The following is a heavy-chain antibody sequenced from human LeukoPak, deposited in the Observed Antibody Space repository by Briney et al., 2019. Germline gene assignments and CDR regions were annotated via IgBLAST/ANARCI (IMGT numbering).Heavy chain of an antibody. CDR2: IYYSGST. J-gene: IGHJ4*02. D-gene: IGHD3-9*01. Sequence: KPSETLSLTCTVSGGSISSYYWSWIRQPPGKGLEWIGYIYYSGSTNYNPSLKSRVTISVDTSKNQFSLKLSSVTAADTAVYYCASYDILTGSIDYWGQGTLVTVSS. CDR1: GGSISSYY. CDR3: ASYDILTGSIDY. V-gene: IGHV4-59*01.